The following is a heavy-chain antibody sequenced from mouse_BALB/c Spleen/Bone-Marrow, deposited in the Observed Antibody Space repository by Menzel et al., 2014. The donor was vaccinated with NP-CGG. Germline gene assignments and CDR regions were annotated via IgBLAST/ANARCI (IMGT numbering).Heavy chain of an antibody. D-gene: IGHD2-1*01. J-gene: IGHJ2*01. Sequence: VHLVESRPGLVQPSQSLSITCTVSGFPLTSYGVHWVRQSPGKGLEWLGVIWSGGSTDYNAAFISRLSISKDNSKSQVFFKMNSLQANDTAIYYCARNGNYYFDYWGQGTTLTVSS. CDR1: GFPLTSYG. CDR3: ARNGNYYFDY. CDR2: IWSGGST. V-gene: IGHV2-2*02.